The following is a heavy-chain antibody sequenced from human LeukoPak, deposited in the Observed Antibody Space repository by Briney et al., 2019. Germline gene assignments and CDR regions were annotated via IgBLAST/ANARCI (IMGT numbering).Heavy chain of an antibody. V-gene: IGHV3-30*02. D-gene: IGHD4-11*01. CDR1: AFTFSSYG. CDR3: AKEYWRGSNTNYFDY. Sequence: GGSLRLSCAASAFTFSSYGMFWVRQAPGKGLEWVAFIQYDGNNNYYADSVKGRFTTSRDNSKNTLYLQMNSLRPEDTAVYYCAKEYWRGSNTNYFDYWGQGTLVTVSS. J-gene: IGHJ4*02. CDR2: IQYDGNNN.